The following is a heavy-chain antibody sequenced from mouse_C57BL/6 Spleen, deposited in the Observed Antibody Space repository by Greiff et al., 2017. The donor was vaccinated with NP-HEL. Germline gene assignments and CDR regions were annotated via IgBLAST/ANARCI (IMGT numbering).Heavy chain of an antibody. Sequence: VQLQQSGAELVRPGTSVKVSCKASGYAFTNYLIEWVKQRPGQGLEWIGVINPGSGGTNYNEKFKGKATLTADKSSSTAYMQLSSLTSEDSAVSFCARRGLYYYGSAMDYWGQGTSVTVSS. CDR1: GYAFTNYL. CDR3: ARRGLYYYGSAMDY. V-gene: IGHV1-54*01. J-gene: IGHJ4*01. CDR2: INPGSGGT. D-gene: IGHD1-1*01.